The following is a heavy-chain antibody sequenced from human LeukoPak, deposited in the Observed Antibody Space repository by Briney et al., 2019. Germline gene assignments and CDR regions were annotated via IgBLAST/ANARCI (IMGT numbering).Heavy chain of an antibody. D-gene: IGHD3-22*01. CDR1: GGSISSYY. J-gene: IGHJ5*02. Sequence: PSETLSLTCTVSGGSISSYYWSWIRQPPGKGLEWIGEINHSGSTNYNPSLKSRVTISVDTTKNQFSLKLSSVTAADAAVYYCARRYPPCYYSSRLCVNNWFDPWGQGTLVTVSS. V-gene: IGHV4-34*01. CDR3: ARRYPPCYYSSRLCVNNWFDP. CDR2: INHSGST.